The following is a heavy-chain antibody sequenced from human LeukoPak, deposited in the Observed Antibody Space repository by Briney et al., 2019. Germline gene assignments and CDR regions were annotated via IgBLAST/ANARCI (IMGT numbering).Heavy chain of an antibody. J-gene: IGHJ4*02. CDR2: IKQDGSEK. Sequence: GGSLRLSCPASGFSFSSHWMSWVRQAPGKGLEWVANIKQDGSEKKYVDSVKGRFTISRDNAKNSLYLQMNSLRAEDTAVYYCARGRYYGSGSWDYWGQGTLVTVSS. V-gene: IGHV3-7*01. CDR3: ARGRYYGSGSWDY. CDR1: GFSFSSHW. D-gene: IGHD3-10*01.